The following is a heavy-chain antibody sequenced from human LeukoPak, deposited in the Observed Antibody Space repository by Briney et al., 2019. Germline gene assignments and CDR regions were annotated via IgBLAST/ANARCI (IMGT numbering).Heavy chain of an antibody. CDR2: IYHSGST. CDR1: GCSISSDYY. Sequence: SETLSLTCAVSGCSISSDYYWGWIRQPPGKGLEWIGSIYHSGSTYYNPSLESRVTISLDTSKNQFSLKLSSVTAADTAVYYCARGQRWLQYDDAFDIWGQGTMVIVSS. CDR3: ARGQRWLQYDDAFDI. V-gene: IGHV4-38-2*01. D-gene: IGHD5-24*01. J-gene: IGHJ3*02.